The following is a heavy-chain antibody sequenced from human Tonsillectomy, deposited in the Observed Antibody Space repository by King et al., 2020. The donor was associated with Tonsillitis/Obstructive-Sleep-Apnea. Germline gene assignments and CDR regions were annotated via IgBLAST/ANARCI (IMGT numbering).Heavy chain of an antibody. CDR3: ARHQELGYWYFDR. CDR2: IYPRDSDT. J-gene: IGHJ2*01. CDR1: GYNFDNYW. Sequence: QLVQSGTEVKKPGESVKISCKGSGYNFDNYWIVWVRQMPGKGLEWMWIIYPRDSDTRYSPSFQGQVTISADKTITTAYLQWRSLKASDTAKYYCARHQELGYWYFDRWGRGALVTVSS. D-gene: IGHD3-16*01. V-gene: IGHV5-51*01.